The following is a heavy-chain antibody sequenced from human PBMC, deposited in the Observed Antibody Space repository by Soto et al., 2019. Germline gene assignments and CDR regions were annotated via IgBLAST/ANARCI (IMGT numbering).Heavy chain of an antibody. CDR3: ARPPGYISDWYYFDL. V-gene: IGHV1-2*02. J-gene: IGHJ4*02. Sequence: QVHLEQSGAEVKKPGASVKVSCKASGYTFTRSLMHWVRQAPGQSLEWMGWISPKSGGTNYAQKFQGRVTMTWDTSLNTAYMELSSLMSEDTAVYYCARPPGYISDWYYFDLWGQGTLVTVSS. CDR1: GYTFTRSL. CDR2: ISPKSGGT. D-gene: IGHD6-19*01.